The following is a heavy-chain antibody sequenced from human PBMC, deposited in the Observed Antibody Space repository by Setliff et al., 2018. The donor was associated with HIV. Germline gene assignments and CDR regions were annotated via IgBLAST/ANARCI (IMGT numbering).Heavy chain of an antibody. CDR3: ARVPTNPDFYYYYMDV. J-gene: IGHJ6*03. CDR2: IYYSGGT. CDR1: GGSISSGGYY. Sequence: SETLSLTCTVSGGSISSGGYYWSWIRQHPGKGLEWIGYIYYSGGTYYNPSLKSRVTISVDTSKNQFSLKLSSVTAADTAVYYCARVPTNPDFYYYYMDVWSKGTTVTVSS. V-gene: IGHV4-31*03.